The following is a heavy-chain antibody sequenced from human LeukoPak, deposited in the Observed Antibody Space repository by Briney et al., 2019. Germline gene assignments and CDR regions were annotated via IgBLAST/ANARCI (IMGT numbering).Heavy chain of an antibody. D-gene: IGHD2-15*01. CDR3: ARDSRRILPSD. J-gene: IGHJ4*02. V-gene: IGHV3-23*01. Sequence: GGSLRLSCAASELTFSTYAMSWVRQAPGKGLEWVSDISGSGGSTYYADSVKGWFTVSRGNSKNTLYLQMTSLRADDTAVYYCARDSRRILPSDWGQGTLVTVSS. CDR2: ISGSGGST. CDR1: ELTFSTYA.